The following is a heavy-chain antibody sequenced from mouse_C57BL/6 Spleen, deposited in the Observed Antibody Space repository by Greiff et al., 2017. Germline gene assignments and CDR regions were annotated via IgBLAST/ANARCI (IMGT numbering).Heavy chain of an antibody. CDR3: ARGGITTVVARYYYAMDY. CDR1: GYTFTDYY. J-gene: IGHJ4*01. CDR2: INPYNGGT. V-gene: IGHV1-19*01. D-gene: IGHD1-1*01. Sequence: EVQLQQSGPVLVKPGASVKMSCKASGYTFTDYYMNWVKQSHGKSLEWIGVINPYNGGTSYNQKFQGKATLTVDKSSSTAYMELNSLTSEDSSVYYCARGGITTVVARYYYAMDYWGQGTSVTVSS.